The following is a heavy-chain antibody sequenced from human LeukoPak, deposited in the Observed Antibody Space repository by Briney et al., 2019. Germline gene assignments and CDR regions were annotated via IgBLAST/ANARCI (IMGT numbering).Heavy chain of an antibody. CDR1: GFTFDDYG. CDR2: INWNGGGT. Sequence: GGSLRLSCAASGFTFDDYGMSWVRQAPGKGLEWVSGINWNGGGTGYGDSVKGRFTISRDNAKSSLYLQMNSLRAEDTALYHCARGGVSSSSIPYFDYWGQGTLVTVSS. CDR3: ARGGVSSSSIPYFDY. J-gene: IGHJ4*02. V-gene: IGHV3-20*01. D-gene: IGHD6-6*01.